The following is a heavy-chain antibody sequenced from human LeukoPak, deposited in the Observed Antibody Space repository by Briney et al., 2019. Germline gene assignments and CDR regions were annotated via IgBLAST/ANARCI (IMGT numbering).Heavy chain of an antibody. V-gene: IGHV3-21*01. J-gene: IGHJ6*02. CDR1: GFTFSSYS. CDR3: AREVCSGGSCYPFPGMDV. CDR2: ISSSSSYI. D-gene: IGHD2-15*01. Sequence: GALRLSCAASGFTFSSYSMNWVRQAPGKGLEWVSSISSSSSYIYYADSVKGRFTISRDNAKNSLYLQMNSLRAEDTAVYYCAREVCSGGSCYPFPGMDVWGQGTTVTVSS.